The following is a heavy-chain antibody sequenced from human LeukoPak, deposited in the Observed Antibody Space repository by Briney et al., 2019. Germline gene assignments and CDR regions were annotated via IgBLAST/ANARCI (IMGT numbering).Heavy chain of an antibody. CDR3: ARVSLLDDGGLGDY. Sequence: GGSLRLSCAASGFTFSDYYMTWFRQAPGKGLEWVSYISGGSSYTNFADSVKGRFTISRDNAKNSLYLQMNGLRAEDTAVYYCARVSLLDDGGLGDYWGQGTLVTVSS. D-gene: IGHD4-23*01. CDR2: ISGGSSYT. J-gene: IGHJ4*02. V-gene: IGHV3-11*06. CDR1: GFTFSDYY.